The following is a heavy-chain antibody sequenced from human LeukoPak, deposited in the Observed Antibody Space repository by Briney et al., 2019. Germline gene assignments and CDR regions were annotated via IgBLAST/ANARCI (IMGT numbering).Heavy chain of an antibody. J-gene: IGHJ5*02. V-gene: IGHV4-59*11. Sequence: SETLSLTCTVSGGSISSHYWSWIRQPPGKGLEWIGYIFYSGSTNYNPSLKSRVTISVDKSKNQFSLKLKSVTAADTAVYYCARDLDLVGTRNWFDPWGQGTLVTVSS. CDR3: ARDLDLVGTRNWFDP. D-gene: IGHD1-26*01. CDR2: IFYSGST. CDR1: GGSISSHY.